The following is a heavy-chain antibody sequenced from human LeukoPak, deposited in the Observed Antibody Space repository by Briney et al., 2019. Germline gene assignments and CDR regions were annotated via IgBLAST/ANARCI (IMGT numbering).Heavy chain of an antibody. V-gene: IGHV4-39*07. J-gene: IGHJ4*02. Sequence: SETLSLTCTVSGGSVTNNNYYWGWIRQPPGKGLEWIGEINHSGSTNYNPSLKSRVTISVDTSKNQFSLKLSSVTAADTAVYYCARARIAARAGLDYWGQGTLVTVSS. CDR1: GGSVTNNNYY. D-gene: IGHD6-6*01. CDR2: INHSGST. CDR3: ARARIAARAGLDY.